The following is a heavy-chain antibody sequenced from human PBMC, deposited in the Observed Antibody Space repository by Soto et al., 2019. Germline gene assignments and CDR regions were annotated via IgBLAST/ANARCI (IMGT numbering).Heavy chain of an antibody. CDR1: GGSFSGYY. CDR3: ARSSITYYYDSSGYPRRGYFDY. CDR2: INHSGST. D-gene: IGHD3-22*01. J-gene: IGHJ4*02. V-gene: IGHV4-34*01. Sequence: ETLSLTCAVYGGSFSGYYWSWIRQPPGKGLEWIGEINHSGSTNYNPSLKSRVTISVDTSKNQFSLKLSSVTAADTAVYYCARSSITYYYDSSGYPRRGYFDYWGQGTLVTVSS.